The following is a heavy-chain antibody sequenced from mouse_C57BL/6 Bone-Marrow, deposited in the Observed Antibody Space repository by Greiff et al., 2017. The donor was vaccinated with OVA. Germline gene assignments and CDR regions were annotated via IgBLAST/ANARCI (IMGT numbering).Heavy chain of an antibody. J-gene: IGHJ4*01. CDR1: GFTFSSYG. V-gene: IGHV5-6*02. Sequence: DVKLQESGGDLVKPGGSLKLSCAASGFTFSSYGMSWVRQTPDKRLEWVATISSGGSYTYYPDSVKGRFTISRDNAKNTLYLQMSSLKSEDTAMYYCARHAWLLRGAMDYWGQGTSVTVSS. CDR2: ISSGGSYT. D-gene: IGHD2-3*01. CDR3: ARHAWLLRGAMDY.